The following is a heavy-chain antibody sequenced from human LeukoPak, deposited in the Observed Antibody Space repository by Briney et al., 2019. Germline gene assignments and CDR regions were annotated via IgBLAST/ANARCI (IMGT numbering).Heavy chain of an antibody. Sequence: GESLKISCKGSGYSFINYWIAWVRQMPGKSLEWVGGFNADDSETRYSPSFQGQVTISADNSISTAYLQWSSLKASDNGMYYCARHSRGSNDYWGQGTRVTVSS. J-gene: IGHJ4*02. CDR1: GYSFINYW. CDR3: ARHSRGSNDY. V-gene: IGHV5-51*01. D-gene: IGHD5-12*01. CDR2: FNADDSET.